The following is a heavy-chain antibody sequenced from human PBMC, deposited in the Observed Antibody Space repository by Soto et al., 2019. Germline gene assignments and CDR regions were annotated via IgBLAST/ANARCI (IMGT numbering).Heavy chain of an antibody. CDR3: ARDRTVVVPAAMLHYYYYYLDV. D-gene: IGHD2-2*01. CDR2: IYYSGST. Sequence: QVQLQESGPGLVKPSQTLSLTCTVSGGSISSGGYYWSWIRQHPGKGLEWIGYIYYSGSTYYNPYLKRRVTIPVDTSKNHCSLKLSSVTAADTAVYYCARDRTVVVPAAMLHYYYYYLDVWGKGTTVTVSS. V-gene: IGHV4-31*03. CDR1: GGSISSGGYY. J-gene: IGHJ6*03.